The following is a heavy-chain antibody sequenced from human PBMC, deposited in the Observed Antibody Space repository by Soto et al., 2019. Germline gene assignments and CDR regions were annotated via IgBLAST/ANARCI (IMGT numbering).Heavy chain of an antibody. CDR2: IYYSGST. V-gene: IGHV4-39*01. J-gene: IGHJ6*02. Sequence: SETLSLTCTVSGGSISSSSYYWGWIRQPPGKGLEWIGSIYYSGSTYYNPSLKSRVTISVDTSKNQFSLKLSSVTAADTAVYYCARLGYCSGGSCYERGEPYYYYYGMDVWGQGTTVTVSS. CDR1: GGSISSSSYY. CDR3: ARLGYCSGGSCYERGEPYYYYYGMDV. D-gene: IGHD2-15*01.